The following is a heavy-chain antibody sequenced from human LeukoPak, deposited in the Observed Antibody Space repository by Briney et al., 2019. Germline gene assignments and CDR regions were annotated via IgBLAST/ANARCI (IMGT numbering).Heavy chain of an antibody. CDR1: GLTFSSYW. CDR3: ARGVGDYGDYLENWFDP. D-gene: IGHD4-17*01. Sequence: GGSLRLSCAASGLTFSSYWMSWVRQAPGKGLEWVANIKQDGSEKYYVDSVKGRFTISRDNAKNSLYLQMNSLRAEDTAVYYCARGVGDYGDYLENWFDPWGQGTLVTVSS. CDR2: IKQDGSEK. J-gene: IGHJ5*02. V-gene: IGHV3-7*01.